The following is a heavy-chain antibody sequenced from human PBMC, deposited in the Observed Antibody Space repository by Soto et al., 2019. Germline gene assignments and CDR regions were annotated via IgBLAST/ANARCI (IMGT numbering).Heavy chain of an antibody. V-gene: IGHV1-18*01. CDR2: TSAYNGNT. J-gene: IGHJ4*02. D-gene: IGHD3-3*01. Sequence: AAVKVSCKASGYTFTSYGISWVRQAPGQGLEWMGWTSAYNGNTNYAQKLQGRVTMTTDTSTSTAYMELRSLRSDDTAVYYCARVRDYDFWSGYYLPRRLNDYWGQGTLVTVSS. CDR1: GYTFTSYG. CDR3: ARVRDYDFWSGYYLPRRLNDY.